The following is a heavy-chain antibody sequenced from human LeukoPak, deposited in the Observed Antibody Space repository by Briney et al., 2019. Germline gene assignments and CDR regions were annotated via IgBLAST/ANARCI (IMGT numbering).Heavy chain of an antibody. CDR2: ISSNGGST. CDR1: GFTFNSYA. V-gene: IGHV3-64*01. J-gene: IGHJ4*02. D-gene: IGHD3-10*01. CDR3: ARGGLQWFGDFGDY. Sequence: GGSLRLSCAASGFTFNSYAMHWVRQAPGKGLEYVSVISSNGGSTYYANSVKGRFTISRDNSNNTLYLQMGSLRAEDMAVYYCARGGLQWFGDFGDYWGQGTLVTVSS.